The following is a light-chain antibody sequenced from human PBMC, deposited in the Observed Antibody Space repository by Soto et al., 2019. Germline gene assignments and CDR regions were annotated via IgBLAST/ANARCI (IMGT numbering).Light chain of an antibody. Sequence: SYELTQPPSVSVAPGQTARITCGGNNIGSKSVHWYQQKPGQAPVLVVYDDNDRPSGIPERFSGSNSGNTATLTISRVEAGDEADYYCQVWDSSSDHYMFGGGTQLTVL. CDR3: QVWDSSSDHYM. CDR1: NIGSKS. CDR2: DDN. V-gene: IGLV3-21*02. J-gene: IGLJ3*02.